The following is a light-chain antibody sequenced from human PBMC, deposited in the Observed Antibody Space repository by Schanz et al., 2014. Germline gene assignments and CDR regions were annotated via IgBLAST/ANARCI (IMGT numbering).Light chain of an antibody. CDR3: CSYAGRPRVV. V-gene: IGLV1-47*01. Sequence: QSVLTQPPSASGTPGQRVTISCSGSSSNIGSNYVYWYQQLPGTAPKLDIYSNNQRPSGVPGRFSGSKSGTSASLAIIGLQSEDEADYYCCSYAGRPRVVFGRGTKLTVL. J-gene: IGLJ2*01. CDR1: SSNIGSNY. CDR2: SNN.